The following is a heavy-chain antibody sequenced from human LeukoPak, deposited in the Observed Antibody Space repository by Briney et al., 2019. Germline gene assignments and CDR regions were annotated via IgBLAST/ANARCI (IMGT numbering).Heavy chain of an antibody. CDR1: GFTFSSYG. Sequence: GGSLRLSCAASGFTFSSYGMHWVRQAPGKGLEWVGVIWYDGSNKYYADSVKGRFTISRDNSKNTLYLQMNSLRAEDTAVYYCARDPEWELLYFDYWGQGTLATVSS. J-gene: IGHJ4*02. CDR2: IWYDGSNK. D-gene: IGHD1-26*01. V-gene: IGHV3-33*01. CDR3: ARDPEWELLYFDY.